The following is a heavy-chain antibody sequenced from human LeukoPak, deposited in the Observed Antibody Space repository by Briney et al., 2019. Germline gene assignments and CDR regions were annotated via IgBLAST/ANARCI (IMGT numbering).Heavy chain of an antibody. Sequence: SGTLSLTCAVYGGSFSGYYWIWIRQPPGKGLEWIGEITHSGSTNYNPSLKSRVTISVDTSKNQFSLKLSSVTAADTAVYYCARGVTEAPTGIAVARYYFDYWGQGTLVTVSS. J-gene: IGHJ4*02. CDR3: ARGVTEAPTGIAVARYYFDY. CDR2: ITHSGST. CDR1: GGSFSGYY. V-gene: IGHV4-34*01. D-gene: IGHD6-19*01.